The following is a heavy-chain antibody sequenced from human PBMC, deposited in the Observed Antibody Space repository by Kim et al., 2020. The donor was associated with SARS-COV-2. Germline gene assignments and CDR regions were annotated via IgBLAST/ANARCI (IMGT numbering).Heavy chain of an antibody. J-gene: IGHJ4*02. V-gene: IGHV3-23*01. D-gene: IGHD2-2*01. CDR3: AKEEYQLLLGYYFDY. Sequence: DAVKGRFTSTKENSKNTLYLQMNSLGAEDTAVYYCAKEEYQLLLGYYFDYWGQGTLVTVSS.